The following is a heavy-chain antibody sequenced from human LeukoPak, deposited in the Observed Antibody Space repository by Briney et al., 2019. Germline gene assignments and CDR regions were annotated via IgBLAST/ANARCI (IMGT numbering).Heavy chain of an antibody. CDR3: ARDRITMVRGADY. J-gene: IGHJ4*02. V-gene: IGHV1-2*02. Sequence: ASVKVSCKASGYTFTGYYMHWVRQAPGQGLEWMGWINPNSGGTNYAQKCQGRVTMTRDTSISTAYMELSRLRSDDTAVYYCARDRITMVRGADYWGQGTLVTVSS. CDR2: INPNSGGT. CDR1: GYTFTGYY. D-gene: IGHD3-10*01.